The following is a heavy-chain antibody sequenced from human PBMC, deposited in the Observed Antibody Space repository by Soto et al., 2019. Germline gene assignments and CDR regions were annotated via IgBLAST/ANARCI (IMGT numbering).Heavy chain of an antibody. D-gene: IGHD5-12*01. CDR1: GITSTTYA. CDR3: ARAISGYVT. Sequence: QVQLVQSGAEVKKPGASVKVSCKASGITSTTYAIHWVRQAPGQGLEWMGWINTGNGNTRYSQRFLGRVSLTTDTSARTASMDLSSLTSEDTAVYYCARAISGYVTWGQGTLITVSS. V-gene: IGHV1-3*04. CDR2: INTGNGNT. J-gene: IGHJ5*02.